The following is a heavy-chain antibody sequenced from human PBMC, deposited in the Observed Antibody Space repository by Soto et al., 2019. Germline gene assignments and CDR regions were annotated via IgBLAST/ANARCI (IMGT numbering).Heavy chain of an antibody. CDR1: GFTFSSYA. J-gene: IGHJ4*02. Sequence: PGGSLRLSCAASGFTFSSYAMSWVRQAPGKGLEWVSIISDSGGSTYYVDSVKGRFTISRDNSKNTLYLQMNSLRADDTAVYYCAKDSYDYVWGTLGFDYWGQGTLVTVSS. CDR3: AKDSYDYVWGTLGFDY. D-gene: IGHD3-16*01. CDR2: ISDSGGST. V-gene: IGHV3-23*01.